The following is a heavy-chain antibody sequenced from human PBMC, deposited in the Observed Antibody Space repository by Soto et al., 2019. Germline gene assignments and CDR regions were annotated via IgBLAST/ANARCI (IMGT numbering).Heavy chain of an antibody. V-gene: IGHV4-61*01. CDR3: ARFSSSSWYGGEYYYYYGMDV. CDR2: IHYSGST. J-gene: IGHJ6*02. D-gene: IGHD6-13*01. Sequence: SETLSLTCTVSGDSVSSGTYYWSWIRQSPGKGLEWIGYIHYSGSTNYNPSLKSRLTISVDKSKNQFSLKLSSVTAADTAVYYCARFSSSSWYGGEYYYYYGMDVWGQGTTVTVSS. CDR1: GDSVSSGTYY.